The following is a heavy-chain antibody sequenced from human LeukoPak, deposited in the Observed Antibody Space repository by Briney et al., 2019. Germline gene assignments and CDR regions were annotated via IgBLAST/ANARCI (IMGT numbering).Heavy chain of an antibody. Sequence: PGGSLRLSCAASGFTFSSYGMSWVRQAPGKGLEWVSGISGRGGSTYYADSVKGRFTISRDSSKNTLYLQMNSLRAEDTAIYYCAKNTTHSSPGFDPWGQGTLVTVSS. CDR2: ISGRGGST. V-gene: IGHV3-23*01. CDR3: AKNTTHSSPGFDP. J-gene: IGHJ5*02. CDR1: GFTFSSYG. D-gene: IGHD1-1*01.